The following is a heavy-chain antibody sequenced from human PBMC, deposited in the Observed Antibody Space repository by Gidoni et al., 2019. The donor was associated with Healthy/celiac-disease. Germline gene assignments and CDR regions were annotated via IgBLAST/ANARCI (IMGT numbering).Heavy chain of an antibody. D-gene: IGHD2-21*01. V-gene: IGHV1-69*01. Sequence: QVQLVQSGAEVKKPGSSVKVSCTASGGTFSSYALSWVRQAPGQGLEWMGGIIPIFGTANYAQKFQGRVTITADESTSTAYMELSSLRSEDTAVYYCAINGGGYCGGDCYLHFDYWGQGTLVTVSS. CDR3: AINGGGYCGGDCYLHFDY. J-gene: IGHJ4*02. CDR2: IIPIFGTA. CDR1: GGTFSSYA.